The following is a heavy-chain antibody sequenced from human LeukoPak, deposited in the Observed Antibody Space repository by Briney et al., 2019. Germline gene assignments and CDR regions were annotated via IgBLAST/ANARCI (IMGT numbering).Heavy chain of an antibody. CDR2: IWYDGSNK. D-gene: IGHD3-16*02. CDR1: GFTFSSYG. Sequence: GGSLRLSCAASGFTFSSYGMHWVRQAPGKGLEWVAVIWYDGSNKYYADSVKGRFTISRDNSKNTLYLQMNSLRAEDTAVYYCARVQATYYDYIWGSYRWPYFDYWGQGTLVTVSS. CDR3: ARVQATYYDYIWGSYRWPYFDY. V-gene: IGHV3-33*01. J-gene: IGHJ4*02.